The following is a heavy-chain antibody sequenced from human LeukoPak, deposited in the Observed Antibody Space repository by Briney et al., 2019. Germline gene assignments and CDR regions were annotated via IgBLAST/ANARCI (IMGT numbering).Heavy chain of an antibody. J-gene: IGHJ4*02. V-gene: IGHV4-38-2*01. D-gene: IGHD6-19*01. CDR1: GYSISSGYY. CDR3: ARHAEYNSGWHFYLDH. CDR2: VHNVGST. Sequence: SETLSLTCDVSGYSISSGYYWGWIRQPPGKGLEWIGSVHNVGSTYYNLSLRSRVTMSIDTSKNQFSLRLNSVTAADTAVYYCARHAEYNSGWHFYLDHWGQGILVTVSS.